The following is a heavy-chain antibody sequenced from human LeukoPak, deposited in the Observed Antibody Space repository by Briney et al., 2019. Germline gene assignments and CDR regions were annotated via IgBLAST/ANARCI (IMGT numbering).Heavy chain of an antibody. V-gene: IGHV3-49*04. CDR1: GFTFGDYA. CDR3: TPTELTYYYYYMDV. CDR2: IRSKAYGGTT. Sequence: GGSLRLSCTASGFTFGDYAMSWVRQAPGKGLEWVGFIRSKAYGGTTEYAASVKDRFTISRDDSKSIAYLQMNSLKTEDTAVYYCTPTELTYYYYYMDVWGKGTTVTVSS. J-gene: IGHJ6*03. D-gene: IGHD1-26*01.